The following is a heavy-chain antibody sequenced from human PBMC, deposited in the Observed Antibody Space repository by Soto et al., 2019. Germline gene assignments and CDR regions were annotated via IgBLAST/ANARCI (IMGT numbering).Heavy chain of an antibody. Sequence: SETLSLTCTVSGGCISSYYWSWIRQPPGKGLEWIGYIYHSGSTNYNPSLQSRVTISVDTSKNQFSLKLSSVTAADTAVYYCARLRYCTSTSCSSFDPWGQGTLVTVS. J-gene: IGHJ5*02. V-gene: IGHV4-59*01. CDR1: GGCISSYY. CDR2: IYHSGST. CDR3: ARLRYCTSTSCSSFDP. D-gene: IGHD2-2*01.